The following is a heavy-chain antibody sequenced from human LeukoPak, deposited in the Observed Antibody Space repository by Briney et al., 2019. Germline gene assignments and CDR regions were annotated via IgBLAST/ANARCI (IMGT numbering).Heavy chain of an antibody. CDR3: ASSGYSFDY. CDR1: GGTFSSYA. CDR2: INPSGGST. J-gene: IGHJ4*02. D-gene: IGHD3-22*01. V-gene: IGHV1-46*03. Sequence: ASVKVSCKASGGTFSSYAISWVRQAPGQGLEWMGIINPSGGSTSYAQKFQGRVTMTRDTSTSTVYMELSSLRSEDTAVYYCASSGYSFDYWGQGTLVTVSS.